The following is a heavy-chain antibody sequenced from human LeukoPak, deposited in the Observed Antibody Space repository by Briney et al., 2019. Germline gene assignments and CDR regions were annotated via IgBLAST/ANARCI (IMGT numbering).Heavy chain of an antibody. J-gene: IGHJ3*02. Sequence: SQTLSLTCTVSGGSISSGDYYWSWIRQPPGKGLEWIGYIHYSGSTYYNPSLKSRVTISVDTSKNQFSLKLSSVTAADTAVYHCATRPSIGYVWGSYRPGGAFDIWGQGTMVTVSS. D-gene: IGHD3-16*02. CDR3: ATRPSIGYVWGSYRPGGAFDI. CDR1: GGSISSGDYY. CDR2: IHYSGST. V-gene: IGHV4-30-4*08.